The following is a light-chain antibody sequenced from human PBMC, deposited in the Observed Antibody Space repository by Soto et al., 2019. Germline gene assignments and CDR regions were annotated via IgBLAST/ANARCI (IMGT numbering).Light chain of an antibody. J-gene: IGKJ1*01. CDR2: GAS. Sequence: EIVVTQSPATVSVSPGERATLSCRASQSVSSNFVWYQHKTGQAPRLLIYGASTRATRIPARFIGSGSGTEFTLTISSLQSEDFAVYYCQQYNKWPPKTFGQGTKVEIK. CDR3: QQYNKWPPKT. V-gene: IGKV3-15*01. CDR1: QSVSSN.